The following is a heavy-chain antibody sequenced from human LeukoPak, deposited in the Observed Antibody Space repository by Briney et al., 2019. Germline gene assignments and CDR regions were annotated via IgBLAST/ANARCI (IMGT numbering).Heavy chain of an antibody. V-gene: IGHV1-2*02. CDR3: ARENSGSYHGVFDY. Sequence: ASVKVSCKASGYTFTGYYMHWVRQAPGQGLEWMGWINPNSGGTNYAQKFQGRVTMTRDTSISTAYMELSRLRSDDTAVYYCARENSGSYHGVFDYWGQGTLVTVSS. J-gene: IGHJ4*02. D-gene: IGHD1-26*01. CDR1: GYTFTGYY. CDR2: INPNSGGT.